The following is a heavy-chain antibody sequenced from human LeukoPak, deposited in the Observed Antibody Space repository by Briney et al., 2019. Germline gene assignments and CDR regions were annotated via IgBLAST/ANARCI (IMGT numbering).Heavy chain of an antibody. D-gene: IGHD3-3*01. Sequence: GRSLRLSCTASGFTFGDYAMSWFRQAPGKGLEWVSSISTTSNYRYYAGSVKGRFTISRDNAKNSLYLQMNSLRAEDTAVYYCARETYYAPLGAFDIWGQGTMVTVSS. CDR3: ARETYYAPLGAFDI. CDR2: ISTTSNYR. CDR1: GFTFGDYA. J-gene: IGHJ3*02. V-gene: IGHV3-21*01.